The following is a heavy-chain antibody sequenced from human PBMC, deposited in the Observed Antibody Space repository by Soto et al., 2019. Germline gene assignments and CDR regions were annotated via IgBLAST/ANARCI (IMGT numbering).Heavy chain of an antibody. Sequence: AGGSLRLSCAASGFTFSSYAMHWVRQAPGKGLEWVAVISYDGSNKYYADSVKGRFTISRDNSKNTLYLQMNSLRAEDTAVYYCARDSAPVEMATISGLDYWGQGTLVTVSS. CDR1: GFTFSSYA. CDR2: ISYDGSNK. CDR3: ARDSAPVEMATISGLDY. V-gene: IGHV3-30-3*01. D-gene: IGHD5-12*01. J-gene: IGHJ4*02.